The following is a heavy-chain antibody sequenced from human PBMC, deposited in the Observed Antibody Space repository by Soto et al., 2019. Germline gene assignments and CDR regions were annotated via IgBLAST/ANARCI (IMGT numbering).Heavy chain of an antibody. J-gene: IGHJ4*02. CDR3: ARAYGDYVFDY. D-gene: IGHD4-17*01. Sequence: SETLSLTCAIYGGSFSGYYWSWLRQPPGKGLEWIGEINHSGSTNYNPSLKSRVTISVDTSKNQFSLKLSSVTAADTAVYYCARAYGDYVFDYWGQGTLVTVSS. CDR1: GGSFSGYY. CDR2: INHSGST. V-gene: IGHV4-34*01.